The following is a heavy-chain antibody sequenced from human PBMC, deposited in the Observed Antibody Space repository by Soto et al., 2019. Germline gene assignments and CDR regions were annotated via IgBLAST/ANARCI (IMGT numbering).Heavy chain of an antibody. CDR2: ISPYDDTT. V-gene: IGHV1-18*01. J-gene: IGHJ6*02. CDR3: ARGGYYDNVWGKLSHYGLDT. Sequence: QVQLAQSPAEVKKPGASVRVSCKASGYTFIKYGIAWVRQAPGQGLEWMGWISPYDDTTIYAQPFQGRVTLTADRYTRTVYVDLRILKANDTAVYYGARGGYYDNVWGKLSHYGLDTWGQGTSVTVSS. CDR1: GYTFIKYG. D-gene: IGHD3-16*01.